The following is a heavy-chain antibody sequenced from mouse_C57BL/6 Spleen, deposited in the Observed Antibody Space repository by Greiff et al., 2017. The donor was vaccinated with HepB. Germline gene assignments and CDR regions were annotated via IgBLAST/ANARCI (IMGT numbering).Heavy chain of an antibody. D-gene: IGHD2-1*01. V-gene: IGHV5-4*03. CDR1: GFTFSSYA. Sequence: EVKLMESGGGLVKPGGSLKLSCAASGFTFSSYAMSWVRQTPEKRLEWVATISDGGSYTYYPDNVKGRFTISRDNAKNNLYLQMSHLKSEDTAMYYCARLYGNYVHWYFDVWGTGTTVTVSS. J-gene: IGHJ1*03. CDR2: ISDGGSYT. CDR3: ARLYGNYVHWYFDV.